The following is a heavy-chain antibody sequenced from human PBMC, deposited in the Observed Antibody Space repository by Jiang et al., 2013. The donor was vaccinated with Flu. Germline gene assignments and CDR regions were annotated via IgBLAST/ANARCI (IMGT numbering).Heavy chain of an antibody. CDR2: IYYSGST. CDR1: GGSISSSSYY. D-gene: IGHD6-19*01. V-gene: IGHV4-39*01. Sequence: SGSGLVKPSETLSLTCTVSGGSISSSSYYWGWIRQPPGKGLEWIGSIYYSGSTYYNPSLKSRVTISVDTSKNQFSLKLSSVTAADTAVYYCARRLTWFDYVGPGNPGPPSP. CDR3: ARRLTWFDY. J-gene: IGHJ4*02.